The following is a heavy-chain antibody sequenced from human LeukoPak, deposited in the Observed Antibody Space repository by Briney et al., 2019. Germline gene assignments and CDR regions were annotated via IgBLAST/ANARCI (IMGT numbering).Heavy chain of an antibody. Sequence: ETLSLTCTVSGGSIDSYYWSWIRQPPGKGLEWLGYIYHSGSTKYNPSLKSRVTISVDMSKKQFSLKLNSVTAADTAVYYCARNALVVPYYFDYWGQGTLVTVSS. CDR1: GGSIDSYY. J-gene: IGHJ4*02. CDR2: IYHSGST. D-gene: IGHD6-6*01. CDR3: ARNALVVPYYFDY. V-gene: IGHV4-59*08.